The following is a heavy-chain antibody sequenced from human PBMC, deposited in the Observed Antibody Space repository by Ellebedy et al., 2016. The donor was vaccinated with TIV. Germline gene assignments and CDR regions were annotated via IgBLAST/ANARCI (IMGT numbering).Heavy chain of an antibody. J-gene: IGHJ4*02. CDR3: ARGGIGVGADS. V-gene: IGHV4-59*08. CDR1: GGSFSNYY. D-gene: IGHD1-26*01. CDR2: IFYSETT. Sequence: SETLSLTCIVSGGSFSNYYWNWIRQPPGKGLEWIEHIFYSETTNYNPSLKSRVTISSDTSTNPFSLKMTPVTAADTAVYYCARGGIGVGADSWGQGTLVTVSS.